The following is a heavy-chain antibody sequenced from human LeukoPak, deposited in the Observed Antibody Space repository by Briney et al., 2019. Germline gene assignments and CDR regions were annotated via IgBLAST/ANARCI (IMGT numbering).Heavy chain of an antibody. CDR3: ASLWGSTSLTDYYFDY. CDR1: GYTFTGYY. J-gene: IGHJ4*02. D-gene: IGHD2-2*01. Sequence: ASVKVSCKASGYTFTGYYMHWVRQAPGQGLEWMGWINPNSGGTNYAQKFQGRVTMTRDTSISTAYMELSWLRSDDTAVYYCASLWGSTSLTDYYFDYWGQGTLVTVSS. CDR2: INPNSGGT. V-gene: IGHV1-2*02.